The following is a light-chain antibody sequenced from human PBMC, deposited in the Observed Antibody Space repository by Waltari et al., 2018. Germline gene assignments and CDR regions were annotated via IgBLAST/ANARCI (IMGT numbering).Light chain of an antibody. J-gene: IGLJ2*01. CDR2: DVS. CDR3: SSQSSNNVVL. V-gene: IGLV2-14*01. Sequence: QSALTQPASVSGSPGQSVTIFCTGTSNDVGGYNSVSWYQEHPGQAPRVIIYDVSDRPSWVSDRFSGSKSGNTASLTSSGLQAEDEADYYCSSQSSNNVVLFGGGTKLTVL. CDR1: SNDVGGYNS.